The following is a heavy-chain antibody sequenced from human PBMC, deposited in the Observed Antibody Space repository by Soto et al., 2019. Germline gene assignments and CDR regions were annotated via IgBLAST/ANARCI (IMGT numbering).Heavy chain of an antibody. CDR3: AREKRQWFDP. J-gene: IGHJ5*02. CDR1: GYTFTRYG. V-gene: IGHV1-18*01. Sequence: GASVKVSFKASGYTFTRYGISWLRQAPGQGLEWMGWISAYNGNTNYAQKLQGRATMTTDTSTSTAYMELRSLRSDDTAVYYCAREKRQWFDPWGQGTLVTVSS. CDR2: ISAYNGNT.